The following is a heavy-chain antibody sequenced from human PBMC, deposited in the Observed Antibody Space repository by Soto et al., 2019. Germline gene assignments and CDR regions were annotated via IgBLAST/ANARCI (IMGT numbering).Heavy chain of an antibody. V-gene: IGHV3-23*01. CDR3: ATERWYGDYYNWFDP. D-gene: IGHD4-17*01. CDR2: ISGSGGST. CDR1: GFTFSSYA. J-gene: IGHJ5*02. Sequence: GGSLRLSCAASGFTFSSYAMSWVRQAPGKGLEWVSAISGSGGSTYYADSVKGRFTISRDNSKNTLYLQMNSLRAEDTAVYYCATERWYGDYYNWFDPWGQGTLVTGSS.